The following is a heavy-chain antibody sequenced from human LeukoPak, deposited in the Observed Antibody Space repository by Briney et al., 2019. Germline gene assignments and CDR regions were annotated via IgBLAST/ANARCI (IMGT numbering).Heavy chain of an antibody. V-gene: IGHV4-34*01. CDR3: AGEGITTMTSGDFDL. D-gene: IGHD3-22*01. CDR1: GGSFSGYY. Sequence: SETLSLTCAVYGGSFSGYYWSWIRQPPGKGLEWIGEINHSGSTNYNPSLKSRVNISVDTSKNQFSLKLSSVTAADTAVYYCAGEGITTMTSGDFDLWGRGTLVTVSS. CDR2: INHSGST. J-gene: IGHJ2*01.